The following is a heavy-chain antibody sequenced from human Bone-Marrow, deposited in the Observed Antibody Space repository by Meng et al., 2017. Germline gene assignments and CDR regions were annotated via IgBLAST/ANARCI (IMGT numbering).Heavy chain of an antibody. CDR2: ISSSGSTI. D-gene: IGHD6-13*01. CDR3: AGGIAAAGTFDY. CDR1: GFTFSSYE. V-gene: IGHV3-48*03. J-gene: IGHJ4*02. Sequence: GESLKIFCAAFGFTFSSYEMNWVRQAPGKGLEWVTYISSSGSTIYYADSVKGRFTRSRDNAKNSLYLQMNSLRAKDTAVYYCAGGIAAAGTFDYWGQGTLVTVSS.